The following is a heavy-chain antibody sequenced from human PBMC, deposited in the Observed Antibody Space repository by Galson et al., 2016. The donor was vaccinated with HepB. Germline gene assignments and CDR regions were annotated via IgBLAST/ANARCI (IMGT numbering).Heavy chain of an antibody. V-gene: IGHV1-69*06. D-gene: IGHD3-3*01. CDR2: IFPIFGSA. J-gene: IGHJ4*02. CDR1: GDTFSRYS. Sequence: SVKVSCKASGDTFSRYSISWVRQAPGQGLEWMGGIFPIFGSANYAQKFQGRVAITADKSTNTAYMEMSGLTPEDTAIYYCATQKTGVVILDYWAQGTLVTVSS. CDR3: ATQKTGVVILDY.